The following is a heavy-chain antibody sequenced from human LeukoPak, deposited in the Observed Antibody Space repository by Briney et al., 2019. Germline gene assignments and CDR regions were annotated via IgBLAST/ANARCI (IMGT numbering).Heavy chain of an antibody. J-gene: IGHJ6*02. V-gene: IGHV3-9*01. CDR3: AKKRRFYYGMDV. Sequence: PGGSLRLSCAASGFTFGDYAIHWVRKPPGKGLEWVSGISLNSSTIGYADSVKGRFTISRDNAKNSLYLQMNSLRVEDTALYYCAKKRRFYYGMDVWGQGTTVTVSS. CDR2: ISLNSSTI. CDR1: GFTFGDYA. D-gene: IGHD1-1*01.